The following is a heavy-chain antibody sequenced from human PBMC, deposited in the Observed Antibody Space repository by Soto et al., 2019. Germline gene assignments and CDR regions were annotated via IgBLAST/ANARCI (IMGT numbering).Heavy chain of an antibody. CDR3: AREGGYYGSGSYYNEPVDY. Sequence: QVQLVESGGGVVQPGRSLRLSCAASGFTFSSYGMHWVRQAPGKGPEWVAVIWYDGSNKYYADSVKGRFTISRDNSKNTLYLQMTSLRAEDTAVYYCAREGGYYGSGSYYNEPVDYWGQGTLVTVSS. CDR2: IWYDGSNK. D-gene: IGHD3-10*01. J-gene: IGHJ4*02. CDR1: GFTFSSYG. V-gene: IGHV3-33*01.